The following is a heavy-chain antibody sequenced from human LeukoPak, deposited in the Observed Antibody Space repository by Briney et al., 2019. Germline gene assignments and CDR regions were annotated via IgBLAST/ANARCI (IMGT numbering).Heavy chain of an antibody. Sequence: ASVKVSXKASGYTFTSYDINWARQATGQGLEWMGWMNPNSGNTGYAQKFQGRVTMTRNTSISTAYMELSSLRSEDTAVYYCARGWDDFYPFDPWGQGTLVTVSS. V-gene: IGHV1-8*01. CDR2: MNPNSGNT. D-gene: IGHD3-3*01. J-gene: IGHJ5*02. CDR3: ARGWDDFYPFDP. CDR1: GYTFTSYD.